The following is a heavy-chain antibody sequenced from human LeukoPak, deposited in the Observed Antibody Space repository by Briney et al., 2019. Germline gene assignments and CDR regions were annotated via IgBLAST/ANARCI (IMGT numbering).Heavy chain of an antibody. J-gene: IGHJ5*02. Sequence: SETLSLTFSVYRGSFRVYYWSWLRQPPGKGLDCFGLIHHSGSTNYKPSLKSRVTISVDTSKNQCSLKLSSVTAAHTAVYYCARGLPLVRLRLYNWFDPWGQGTLVTVSS. CDR3: ARGLPLVRLRLYNWFDP. D-gene: IGHD4-17*01. CDR2: IHHSGST. V-gene: IGHV4-34*01. CDR1: RGSFRVYY.